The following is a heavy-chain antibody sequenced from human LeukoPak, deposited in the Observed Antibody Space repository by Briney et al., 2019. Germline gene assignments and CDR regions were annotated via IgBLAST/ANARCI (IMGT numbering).Heavy chain of an antibody. CDR2: INHSGST. CDR3: ARGPVPYCSSTSCYMDYYYYYGMDV. V-gene: IGHV4-34*01. CDR1: GGSFSGYY. Sequence: SETLSLTCAVYGGSFSGYYWSWIRQPPGKGLEWIGEINHSGSTNYNPSLKSRVTMSVDTSKNRFSLKLSSVTAADTAVYYCARGPVPYCSSTSCYMDYYYYYGMDVWGQGTTVTVSS. D-gene: IGHD2-2*02. J-gene: IGHJ6*02.